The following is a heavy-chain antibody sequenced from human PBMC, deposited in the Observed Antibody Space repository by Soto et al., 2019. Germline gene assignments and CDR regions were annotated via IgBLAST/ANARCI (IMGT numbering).Heavy chain of an antibody. CDR1: GYSFTYYW. J-gene: IGHJ6*02. D-gene: IGHD2-2*01. V-gene: IGHV5-51*01. CDR2: MYPNDADT. CDR3: ARVPSVVTPGNDYFGVDV. Sequence: EVRLAQSGGEVKKPGESLKISCKGSGYSFTYYWIAWVRQRPGKDLEWMGIMYPNDADTRYNPSFQGQVTISADKSISTAYLQWTSLKTSDTAMYYCARVPSVVTPGNDYFGVDVWGQGTTVIVSS.